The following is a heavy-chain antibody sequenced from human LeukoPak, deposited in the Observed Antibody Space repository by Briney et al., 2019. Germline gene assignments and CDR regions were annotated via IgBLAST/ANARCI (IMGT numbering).Heavy chain of an antibody. CDR2: ISWDGGST. CDR1: GFTFDDYA. V-gene: IGHV3-43D*04. Sequence: PGGSLRLSCAASGFTFDDYAMHWVRQAPGKGLEWVSLISWDGGSTYYADSVKGRFTVSRDNSRNTLYLQMNSLRAEDTAVYYCAKDTGYYYYYMDVWGKGTTVTVSS. CDR3: AKDTGYYYYYMDV. J-gene: IGHJ6*03.